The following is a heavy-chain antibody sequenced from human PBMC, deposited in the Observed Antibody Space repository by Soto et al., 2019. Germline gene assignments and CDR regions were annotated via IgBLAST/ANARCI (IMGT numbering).Heavy chain of an antibody. CDR1: GYTFTSYG. CDR3: ARDHFDIVVVPAGYGMDV. V-gene: IGHV1-18*04. Sequence: QVQLVQSGAEVKKPGASVKVSCKASGYTFTSYGISWVRQAPGQGLEWMGWISAYNGNTNYAQKLQGRVTMTTDTPTSTAYMELRSLRSDDTAVYYCARDHFDIVVVPAGYGMDVWGQGTTVTVSS. D-gene: IGHD2-2*01. CDR2: ISAYNGNT. J-gene: IGHJ6*02.